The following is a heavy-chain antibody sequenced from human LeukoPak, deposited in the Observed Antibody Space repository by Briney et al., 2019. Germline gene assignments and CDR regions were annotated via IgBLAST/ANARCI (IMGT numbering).Heavy chain of an antibody. CDR1: GFTFSSYW. Sequence: GGSLRLSRTASGFTFSSYWMSWVRQAPGKGLEWVANIQQDGSEQYYVDSVKGRFTISRDSSKNTLFLQMNSLKPEDTAMYHCTRNRPETPLGYWGQGTLVTVSS. D-gene: IGHD1-14*01. J-gene: IGHJ4*02. CDR2: IQQDGSEQ. CDR3: TRNRPETPLGY. V-gene: IGHV3-7*05.